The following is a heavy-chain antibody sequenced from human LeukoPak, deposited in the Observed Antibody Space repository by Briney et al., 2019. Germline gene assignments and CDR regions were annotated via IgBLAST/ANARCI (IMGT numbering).Heavy chain of an antibody. V-gene: IGHV1-18*01. J-gene: IGHJ4*02. CDR3: ARDRASGHPFDY. D-gene: IGHD3-10*01. Sequence: ASVKVSCKASGYTFTSYGIRWVRQAPGQGLEWMGWISAYNGNTNYAQKLQGRVTMTTDTSTSTAYMELRSLRSDDTAVYYCARDRASGHPFDYWGQGTLVTASS. CDR1: GYTFTSYG. CDR2: ISAYNGNT.